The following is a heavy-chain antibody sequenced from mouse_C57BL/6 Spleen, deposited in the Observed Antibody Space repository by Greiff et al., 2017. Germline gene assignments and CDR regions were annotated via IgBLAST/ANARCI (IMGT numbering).Heavy chain of an antibody. V-gene: IGHV14-1*01. CDR1: GFNIKDYY. CDR2: IDPEDGDT. J-gene: IGHJ3*01. CDR3: TTYPGEAWFAY. Sequence: EVQLQQSGAELVRPGASVKLSCTASGFNIKDYYMHWVKQRPEQGLEWIGRIDPEDGDTEYAPKFQGKATMTADTSSNTAYLQLSSLTSEDTAVYYCTTYPGEAWFAYWGQGTLVTVSA.